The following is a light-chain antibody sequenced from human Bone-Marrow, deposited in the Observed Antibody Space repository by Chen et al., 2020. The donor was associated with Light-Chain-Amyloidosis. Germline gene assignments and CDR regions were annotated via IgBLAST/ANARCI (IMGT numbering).Light chain of an antibody. CDR1: DLPTKY. J-gene: IGLJ2*01. V-gene: IGLV3-25*03. CDR3: QSADSSGTYEVI. Sequence: SYYLTPPPSVSVSSGQTTRITCSGDDLPTKYAYWYQQKPGQAPVLVIHRDTERPSGISERFSGSSSGTTATLTISGVQAEDEADYHCQSADSSGTYEVIFGGGTKLTVL. CDR2: RDT.